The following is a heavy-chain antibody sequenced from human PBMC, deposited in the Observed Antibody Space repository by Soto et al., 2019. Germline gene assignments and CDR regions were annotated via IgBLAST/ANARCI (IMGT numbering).Heavy chain of an antibody. Sequence: PSETLSLTCTVSGGSSSSSSYYWGWIRQPPGKGLEWIGSIYYSGSTYYNPSLKSRVTISVDTSKNQFSLKLSSVTAADTAVYYCARLTVPGITGPVVTAVLAFDIWGQGTMVTVSS. CDR1: GGSSSSSSYY. V-gene: IGHV4-39*01. CDR3: ARLTVPGITGPVVTAVLAFDI. CDR2: IYYSGST. J-gene: IGHJ3*02. D-gene: IGHD1-20*01.